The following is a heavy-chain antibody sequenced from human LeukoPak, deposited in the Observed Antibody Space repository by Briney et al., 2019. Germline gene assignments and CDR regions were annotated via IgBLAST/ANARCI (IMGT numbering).Heavy chain of an antibody. CDR1: GGSISSSIYY. V-gene: IGHV4-39*07. CDR3: ARDVYDILTGSPSLVY. CDR2: IYYSGST. Sequence: SETLSLTCTVSGGSISSSIYYWGWIRQPPGKGLEWIGSIYYSGSTYYNPSLKSRVTISVDTSKNQFSLKLSSVTAADTAVYYCARDVYDILTGSPSLVYWGQGTLVTVSS. J-gene: IGHJ4*02. D-gene: IGHD3-9*01.